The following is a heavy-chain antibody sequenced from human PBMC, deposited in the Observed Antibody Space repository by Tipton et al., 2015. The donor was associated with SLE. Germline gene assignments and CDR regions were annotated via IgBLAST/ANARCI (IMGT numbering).Heavy chain of an antibody. CDR3: AREDQAPHYGMDV. V-gene: IGHV3-48*01. CDR1: GFTFSSYS. CDR2: ISSSSSTI. J-gene: IGHJ6*02. Sequence: SLRLSCAASGFTFSSYSMNWVRRAPGKGLEWVSYISSSSSTIYYADSVKGRFTISRDNAKNSLYLQMNSLRAEDTAVYYCAREDQAPHYGMDVWGQGTTVTVSS.